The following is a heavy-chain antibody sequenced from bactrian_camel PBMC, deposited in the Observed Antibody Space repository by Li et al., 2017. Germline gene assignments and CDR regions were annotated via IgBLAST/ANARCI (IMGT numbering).Heavy chain of an antibody. CDR1: AYTFSSWC. D-gene: IGHD1*01. CDR3: AADPVCDSGLGWSPDEYNF. J-gene: IGHJ4*01. CDR2: IEEDSTT. V-gene: IGHV3S10*01. Sequence: DVQLVESGGGSVQAGGSLRLSCTGSAYTFSSWCMARFRQAPGKELERVAVIEEDSTTKYADSVKGRFTIFHDNAKNTLYLQMNSLTPDDAAMYYCAADPVCDSGLGWSPDEYNFVGQGTQVTVS.